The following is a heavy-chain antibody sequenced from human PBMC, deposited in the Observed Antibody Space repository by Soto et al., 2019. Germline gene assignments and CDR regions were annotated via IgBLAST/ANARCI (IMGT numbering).Heavy chain of an antibody. D-gene: IGHD3-16*02. V-gene: IGHV3-23*01. CDR2: ISNNGDTA. CDR1: GFTFSSYA. J-gene: IGHJ4*02. CDR3: AKSRVFIGAIVTLLDS. Sequence: EVQLFESGGGLVQPGGSLTLSCATSGFTFSSYATVWVRQAAEKGLEWVASISNNGDTAYYADSVKGRFTISRGNSENTLYLQMNGLRADDTALYFCAKSRVFIGAIVTLLDSWGQGTQVTVS.